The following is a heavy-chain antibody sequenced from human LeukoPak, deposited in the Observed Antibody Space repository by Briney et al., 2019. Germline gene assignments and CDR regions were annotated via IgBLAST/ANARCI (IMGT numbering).Heavy chain of an antibody. CDR3: ARGPSTVTPGWFDP. CDR2: IKQDGSEK. J-gene: IGHJ5*02. CDR1: GFTFSSYW. V-gene: IGHV3-7*01. Sequence: GGSLRLSCAASGFTFSSYWMSWVRQAPGKGLEWVANIKQDGSEKYYVDSVKGRFTISRDNAKNSLYLQMNSLRAEDTAVYYCARGPSTVTPGWFDPWGQGTLVTVSS. D-gene: IGHD4-11*01.